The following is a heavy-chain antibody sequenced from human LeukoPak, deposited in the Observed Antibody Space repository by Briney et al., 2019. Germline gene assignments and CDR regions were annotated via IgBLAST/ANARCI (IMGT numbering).Heavy chain of an antibody. CDR3: GRSYHDDAWAAFDI. D-gene: IGHD3-16*01. CDR1: GGSISTSSYY. J-gene: IGHJ3*02. Sequence: PSETLSLTCTVSGGSISTSSYYWGWIRQPPGKGLEWIGSIYHNGVKFYNPSLRSRISTSVDTSRNQFSLRLSSVTAADTAVYYCGRSYHDDAWAAFDIWGQGTVVTTSS. CDR2: IYHNGVK. V-gene: IGHV4-39*07.